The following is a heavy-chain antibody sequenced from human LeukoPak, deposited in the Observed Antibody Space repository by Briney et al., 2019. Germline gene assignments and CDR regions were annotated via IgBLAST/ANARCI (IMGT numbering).Heavy chain of an antibody. J-gene: IGHJ6*03. V-gene: IGHV3-33*06. CDR2: IWYDGSNK. CDR3: AKDLEGYYYYMDL. CDR1: GFTLRRHG. Sequence: PGGGVSPSCVACGFTLRRHGMHWVRQAPGKGLEWVAVIWYDGSNKYYADSVKGRFTISRDNSKNTLYLQMNSLRAEVTAVYYCAKDLEGYYYYMDLWGKGTTVTVSS. D-gene: IGHD1-1*01.